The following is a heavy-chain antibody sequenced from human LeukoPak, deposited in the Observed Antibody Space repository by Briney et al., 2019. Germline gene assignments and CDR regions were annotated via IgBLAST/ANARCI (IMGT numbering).Heavy chain of an antibody. J-gene: IGHJ3*02. CDR2: ISSSSSTI. CDR1: GCTFSSYS. D-gene: IGHD2-15*01. V-gene: IGHV3-48*01. CDR3: ARDWSKDIVVVVAATPDAFDI. Sequence: PGGSLRLSCAASGCTFSSYSMNWVRQAPGKGLEWVSYISSSSSTIYYADSVKGRFTISRDNAKNSLYLQMNSLRAEDTAVYYCARDWSKDIVVVVAATPDAFDIWGQGTMVTVSS.